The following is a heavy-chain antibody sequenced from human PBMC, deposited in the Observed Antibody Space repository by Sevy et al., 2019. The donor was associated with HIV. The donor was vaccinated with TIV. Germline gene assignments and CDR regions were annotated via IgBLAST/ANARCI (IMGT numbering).Heavy chain of an antibody. J-gene: IGHJ4*01. CDR3: ARDGGYSIKWYPLY. CDR2: ISYEGTET. V-gene: IGHV3-30-3*01. Sequence: GGSLRLSCAASGFAFSTHAMHWVRQAPGKGLEWVAVISYEGTETLYAASVEGRFTISRDNSKNMLSLQINSLKPKDTAVYYCARDGGYSIKWYPLYWGHGTLVTVSS. CDR1: GFAFSTHA. D-gene: IGHD1-26*01.